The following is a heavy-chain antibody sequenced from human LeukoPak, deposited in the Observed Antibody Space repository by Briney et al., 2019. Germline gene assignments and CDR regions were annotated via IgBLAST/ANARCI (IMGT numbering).Heavy chain of an antibody. Sequence: GGSLRLSCAASGFTFSDYYMSWIRQAPGKGPEWVSYISSSGSTIYYADSVKGRFTISRDNAKNSLYLQMNSLRAEDTAVYYCASIDVVPAANEVDYWGQGTLVTVSS. CDR1: GFTFSDYY. CDR2: ISSSGSTI. J-gene: IGHJ4*02. CDR3: ASIDVVPAANEVDY. V-gene: IGHV3-11*04. D-gene: IGHD2-2*01.